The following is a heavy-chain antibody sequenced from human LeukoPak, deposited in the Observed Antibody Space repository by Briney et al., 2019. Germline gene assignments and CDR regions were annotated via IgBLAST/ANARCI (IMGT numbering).Heavy chain of an antibody. Sequence: GGSLRLSCAASGFTFSSYAMHWVRQAPGKGLEWVAVISYDGSNKYYVDSVKGRFTISRDNSKNTLYLQMNSLRAEDTAIYYCAREDGYNPSQGFDYWGQGTLVTVSS. J-gene: IGHJ4*02. D-gene: IGHD5-24*01. CDR3: AREDGYNPSQGFDY. CDR2: ISYDGSNK. CDR1: GFTFSSYA. V-gene: IGHV3-30-3*01.